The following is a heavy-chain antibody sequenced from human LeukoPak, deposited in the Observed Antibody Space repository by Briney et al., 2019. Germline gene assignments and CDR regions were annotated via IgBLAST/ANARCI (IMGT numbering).Heavy chain of an antibody. CDR1: GGSISSGGYY. CDR2: IYYSGST. V-gene: IGHV4-31*03. J-gene: IGHJ3*02. Sequence: SQTLSLTCTVSGGSISSGGYYWSWLRQHPGKGLEWIGYIYYSGSTYYNPSLKSRVTISVDTSKNQFSLKLSSVTAADTAVYYCARLGIAAAGPYRAFDIWGQGTMVTVSS. CDR3: ARLGIAAAGPYRAFDI. D-gene: IGHD6-13*01.